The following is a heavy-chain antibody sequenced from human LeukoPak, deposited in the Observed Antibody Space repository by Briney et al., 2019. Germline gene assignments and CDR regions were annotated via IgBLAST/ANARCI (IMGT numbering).Heavy chain of an antibody. CDR3: IPICSSTSCFMGYSDF. D-gene: IGHD2-2*01. Sequence: GRSLRLSCAASGFTFDDYAMHWVRQAPGKGLEWVSGISWNSGSIGYADSVKGRFTISRDNAKNSLYLQMNSLRGEDTALYYCIPICSSTSCFMGYSDFWGQGTLVTVSS. J-gene: IGHJ4*02. CDR1: GFTFDDYA. V-gene: IGHV3-9*01. CDR2: ISWNSGSI.